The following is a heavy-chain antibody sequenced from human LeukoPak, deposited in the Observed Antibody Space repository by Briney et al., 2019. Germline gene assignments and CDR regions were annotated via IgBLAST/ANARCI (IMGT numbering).Heavy chain of an antibody. CDR3: TRVRRGYSYGLFDY. J-gene: IGHJ4*02. V-gene: IGHV3-49*04. CDR1: GFTFSSYA. D-gene: IGHD5-18*01. Sequence: GGSLRLSCAASGFTFSSYAMSWVRQAPGKGLEWVGFIRSKAYGGTTEYAASVKGRFTISRDDSKSIAYLQMNSLKTEDTAVYYFTRVRRGYSYGLFDYWGQGTLVTVSS. CDR2: IRSKAYGGTT.